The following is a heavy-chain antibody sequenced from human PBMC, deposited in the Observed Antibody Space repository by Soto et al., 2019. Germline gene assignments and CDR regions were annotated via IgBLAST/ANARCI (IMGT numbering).Heavy chain of an antibody. Sequence: ESGGGVVQPGRSLRLSCAVSGFTVSTYGMHWVRQAPGKGLEWVAVISRDGGTKYYADSVKARFTISRDNSRNTLFLEMNSLRGDDMAVYYCTGEVASGYWGQGTLVTVSS. CDR1: GFTVSTYG. V-gene: IGHV3-30*03. D-gene: IGHD2-8*02. CDR2: ISRDGGTK. J-gene: IGHJ4*02. CDR3: TGEVASGY.